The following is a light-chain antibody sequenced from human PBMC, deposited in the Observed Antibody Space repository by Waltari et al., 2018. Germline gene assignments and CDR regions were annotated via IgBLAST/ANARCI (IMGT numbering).Light chain of an antibody. Sequence: QSALTQPASVSGSPGQSITISCTGTSSDVGRYNLVSWYQQHPGKAPKLMIYEGSKRPSGVSNRFSGSKSGNTASLTISGLQAEDEADYYCCSYARSSTPYVFGTGTKVTVL. CDR3: CSYARSSTPYV. CDR1: SSDVGRYNL. J-gene: IGLJ1*01. CDR2: EGS. V-gene: IGLV2-23*01.